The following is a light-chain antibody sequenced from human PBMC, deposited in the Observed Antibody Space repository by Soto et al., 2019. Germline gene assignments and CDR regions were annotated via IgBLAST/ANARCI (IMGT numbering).Light chain of an antibody. Sequence: EIVLTQSPATLSLSPGERATLSCRASQSVSSYLAWYQQKPGQAPRLLIYDASNRATGIPARFSGSGSGTDFTLTISSLAPEDFAVYYCQQRSSWPPRLTFGVGTKVEIK. J-gene: IGKJ4*01. V-gene: IGKV3-11*01. CDR1: QSVSSY. CDR2: DAS. CDR3: QQRSSWPPRLT.